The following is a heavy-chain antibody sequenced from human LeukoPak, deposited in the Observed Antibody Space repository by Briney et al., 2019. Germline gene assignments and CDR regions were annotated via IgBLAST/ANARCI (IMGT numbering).Heavy chain of an antibody. Sequence: GGSLRLSCAASGFTFSNYWVHWVRQAPGKGLVWVSRINRDGSTTKYADSVKGRFTISRDNAKNSLYLQMNSLRAEDTAVYYCARSGRGVDSFYFYMDVWGKGTTVTVSS. D-gene: IGHD3-10*01. J-gene: IGHJ6*03. CDR1: GFTFSNYW. CDR3: ARSGRGVDSFYFYMDV. V-gene: IGHV3-74*03. CDR2: INRDGSTT.